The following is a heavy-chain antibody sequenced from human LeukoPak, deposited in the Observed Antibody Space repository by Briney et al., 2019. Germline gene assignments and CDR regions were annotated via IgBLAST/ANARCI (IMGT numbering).Heavy chain of an antibody. J-gene: IGHJ4*02. CDR1: GFTFSSYG. CDR3: AKDMGYSSSVDY. V-gene: IGHV3-30*02. CDR2: IRYDGSNK. D-gene: IGHD6-13*01. Sequence: GGSLRLSCAASGFTFSSYGMHWVRQAPGKGLEWVAFIRYDGSNKYYADSVKGRFTISRDNSKNTLYLRMNSLRAEDTAVYYCAKDMGYSSSVDYWGQGTLVTVSS.